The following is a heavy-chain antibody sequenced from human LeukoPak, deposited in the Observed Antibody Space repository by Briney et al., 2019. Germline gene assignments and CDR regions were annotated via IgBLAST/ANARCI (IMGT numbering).Heavy chain of an antibody. D-gene: IGHD3-10*01. CDR1: GGTFSSYA. Sequence: GASVKVSCKASGGTFSSYAISWVRQAPGQGLEWMGGIIPIFGTANYAQKFQGRVTITADESTSTAYMELSRLRAECTAVYDRAREGEIRSRGAFDIWGQGTMVTVSS. CDR2: IIPIFGTA. J-gene: IGHJ3*02. V-gene: IGHV1-69*13. CDR3: AREGEIRSRGAFDI.